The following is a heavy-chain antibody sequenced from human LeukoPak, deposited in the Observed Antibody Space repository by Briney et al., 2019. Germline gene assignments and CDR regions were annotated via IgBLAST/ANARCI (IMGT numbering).Heavy chain of an antibody. CDR1: GYTFTSYD. CDR2: MNPNSGNT. Sequence: ASVKVSCKASGYTFTSYDIHWVRQATGQGLEWMGWMNPNSGNTGYAQKFQGRVTMTRNTSISTAYMELSSLRSEDTAVYYCARATQWLMYYYYGMDVWGQGTTVTVSS. D-gene: IGHD6-19*01. J-gene: IGHJ6*02. CDR3: ARATQWLMYYYYGMDV. V-gene: IGHV1-8*01.